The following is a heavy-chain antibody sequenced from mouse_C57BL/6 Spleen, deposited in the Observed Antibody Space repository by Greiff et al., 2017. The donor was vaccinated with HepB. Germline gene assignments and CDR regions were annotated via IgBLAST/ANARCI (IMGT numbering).Heavy chain of an antibody. CDR2: IDPEDGET. CDR3: ASGYGSSYRDWYFDV. CDR1: GFNIKDYY. Sequence: EVQRVESGAELVKPGASVKLSCTASGFNIKDYYMHWVKQRTEQGLEWIGRIDPEDGETKYAPKFQGKATITADTSSNTAYLQLSSLTSEDTAVYYCASGYGSSYRDWYFDVWGTGTTVTVSS. D-gene: IGHD1-1*01. V-gene: IGHV14-2*01. J-gene: IGHJ1*03.